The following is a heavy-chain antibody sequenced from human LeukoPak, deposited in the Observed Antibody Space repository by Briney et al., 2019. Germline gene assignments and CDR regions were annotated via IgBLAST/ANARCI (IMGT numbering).Heavy chain of an antibody. CDR3: ARKYCSGGSCTPGRYFDY. CDR2: INHSGST. Sequence: SETLSLTCAVYGGSFSGYYWSWIRQPPGKGLEWIGEINHSGSTNYNPSLKSRVTISVDTSKSQFSLKLSSVTAADTAVYYCARKYCSGGSCTPGRYFDYWGQGTLVTVSS. J-gene: IGHJ4*02. CDR1: GGSFSGYY. V-gene: IGHV4-34*01. D-gene: IGHD2-15*01.